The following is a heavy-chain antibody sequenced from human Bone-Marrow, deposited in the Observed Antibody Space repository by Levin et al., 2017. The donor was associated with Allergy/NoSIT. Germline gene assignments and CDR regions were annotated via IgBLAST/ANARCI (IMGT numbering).Heavy chain of an antibody. CDR1: ADSISSYY. CDR2: VYDSGST. J-gene: IGHJ4*02. V-gene: IGHV4-59*03. D-gene: IGHD1-26*01. CDR3: MGGRGWLPDY. Sequence: ESLKISCTVSADSISSYYWTWIRQSPGKGLEWIGFVYDSGSTNYNPSLKSRVTISVDTSKNQFSLRLSSVTAADTALYYCMGGRGWLPDYWGQGTLVTVSS.